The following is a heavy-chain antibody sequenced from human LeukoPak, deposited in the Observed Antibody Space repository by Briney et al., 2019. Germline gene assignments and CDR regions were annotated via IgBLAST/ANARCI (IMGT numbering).Heavy chain of an antibody. D-gene: IGHD4-17*01. CDR2: INPNSGDT. V-gene: IGHV1-2*02. CDR3: AGSTVTTESGAFDI. Sequence: ASVKVSCKASGYTFTGYYMHWVRQAPGQGLEWMGWINPNSGDTNYAQKFQGRVTMTRDTSISTAYMELSRLRSDDTAVYYCAGSTVTTESGAFDIWGQGTMVTVSS. CDR1: GYTFTGYY. J-gene: IGHJ3*02.